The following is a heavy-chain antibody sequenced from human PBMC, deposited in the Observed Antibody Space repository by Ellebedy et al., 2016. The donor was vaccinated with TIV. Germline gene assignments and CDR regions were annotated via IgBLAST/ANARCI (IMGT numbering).Heavy chain of an antibody. V-gene: IGHV3-23*01. CDR1: GFTFSTYT. CDR3: ARGHVDVVPTTYFDF. CDR2: ISASGRIT. D-gene: IGHD5-12*01. Sequence: GESLKISCAASGFTFSTYTMGWVRQAPGKGLEWVSSISASGRITDYADSVKGRFTVSRDNSKNPLYLEMNSLRADDTAVYYCARGHVDVVPTTYFDFWGQGTLVTVSS. J-gene: IGHJ4*02.